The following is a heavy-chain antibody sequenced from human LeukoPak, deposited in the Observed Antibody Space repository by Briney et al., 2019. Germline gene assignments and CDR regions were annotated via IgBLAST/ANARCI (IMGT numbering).Heavy chain of an antibody. Sequence: SETLSLTCTVSGGSISSYSWTWIRQPAGKGREWIGRIFTSGSTNYNPSLKGRVTISVDTSKNQFSLRLSSVTAADTALYYCSSSGGHSGESFDYWGQGTLVTVSS. CDR3: SSSGGHSGESFDY. CDR2: IFTSGST. J-gene: IGHJ4*02. D-gene: IGHD4-23*01. CDR1: GGSISSYS. V-gene: IGHV4-4*07.